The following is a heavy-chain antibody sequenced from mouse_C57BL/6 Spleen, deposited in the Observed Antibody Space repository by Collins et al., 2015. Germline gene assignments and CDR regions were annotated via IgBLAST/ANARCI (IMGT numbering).Heavy chain of an antibody. CDR3: ARWGPFYDAFMDY. D-gene: IGHD2-3*01. V-gene: IGHV1-52*01. CDR2: IDPSDSET. Sequence: QVQLQQPGAELVRPGSSVKLSCKASGYTFTSYWMHWVKQRPIQGLEWIGNIDPSDSETHYNQKFKDKATLTVDKSSSTAYMQLSSLTSEDSAVYYCARWGPFYDAFMDYWGQGTSVTVSS. CDR1: GYTFTSYW. J-gene: IGHJ4*01.